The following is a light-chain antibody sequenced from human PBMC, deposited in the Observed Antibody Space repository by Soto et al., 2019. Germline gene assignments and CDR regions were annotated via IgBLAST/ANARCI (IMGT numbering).Light chain of an antibody. CDR2: LAS. Sequence: EIVMTQSPSTLSVSPGRRATLACRASQSVSNNLAWYQQKPGQAPRLLXYLASTRAPGIPARFSGSGSGTEFTLTISSLQSEDFALYFCQQYNYWPPVTFGQGTRLEIK. CDR1: QSVSNN. CDR3: QQYNYWPPVT. J-gene: IGKJ5*01. V-gene: IGKV3D-15*01.